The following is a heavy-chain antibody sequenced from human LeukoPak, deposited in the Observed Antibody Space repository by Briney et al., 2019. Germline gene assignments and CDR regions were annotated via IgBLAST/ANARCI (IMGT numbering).Heavy chain of an antibody. D-gene: IGHD2-2*01. CDR1: GFTFSSYS. CDR3: ARDCAGVIGYCSSTSRYAQPEGG. Sequence: GGSLRLSCAASGFTFSSYSMNWVRQAPGKGLEWVSSISSSSSYIYYADSVKGRFTISRDNAKNSLYLQMNSLRAEDTAVYYCARDCAGVIGYCSSTSRYAQPEGGWGQGTLVTVSP. CDR2: ISSSSSYI. J-gene: IGHJ4*02. V-gene: IGHV3-21*01.